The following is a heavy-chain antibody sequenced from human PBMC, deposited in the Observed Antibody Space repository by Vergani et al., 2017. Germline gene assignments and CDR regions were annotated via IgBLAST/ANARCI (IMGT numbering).Heavy chain of an antibody. CDR2: IHYSGST. V-gene: IGHV4-31*03. J-gene: IGHJ5*02. Sequence: QVQLQESGPGLVKPSQTLSLTCTVSVGPITPGGYYWSWFRQPPGKGLEWIGYIHYSGSTYYNPSLESRLMISIDTSKNQFSLKLRSVAAADTAVYYCARGGVPAAISSAWFDPWGQGTLVTVSS. CDR3: ARGGVPAAISSAWFDP. CDR1: VGPITPGGYY. D-gene: IGHD2-2*02.